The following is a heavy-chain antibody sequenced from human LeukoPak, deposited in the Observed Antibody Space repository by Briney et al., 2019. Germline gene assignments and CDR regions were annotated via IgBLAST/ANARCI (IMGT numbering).Heavy chain of an antibody. CDR1: GGSISSSDYY. CDR2: MFYNGAT. D-gene: IGHD6-19*01. J-gene: IGHJ4*02. V-gene: IGHV4-39*07. CDR3: AREARFALPVVGSGDY. Sequence: KASETLSLTCSVSGGSISSSDYYWGWIRQPPGKGLEWMGTMFYNGATKSNPSLSSRVTMSIDTSKNQFSLKLRSVTAADTAVYYCAREARFALPVVGSGDYWGQGTLVTVSS.